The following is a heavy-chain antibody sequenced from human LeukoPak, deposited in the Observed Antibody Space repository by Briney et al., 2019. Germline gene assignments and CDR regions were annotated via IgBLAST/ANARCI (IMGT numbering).Heavy chain of an antibody. CDR3: AKPRAIFGVVNPFDY. Sequence: PGGSLRLSCAASGSTFSSYAMSWVRQAPGKGLEWVSAISGSGGSTYYADSVKGRFTISRDNSKNTLYLQMNSLRAEDTAVYYCAKPRAIFGVVNPFDYWGQGTLVTVSS. CDR1: GSTFSSYA. V-gene: IGHV3-23*01. D-gene: IGHD3-3*01. CDR2: ISGSGGST. J-gene: IGHJ4*02.